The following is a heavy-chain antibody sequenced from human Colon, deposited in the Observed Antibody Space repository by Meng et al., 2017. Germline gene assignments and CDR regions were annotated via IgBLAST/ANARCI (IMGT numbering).Heavy chain of an antibody. J-gene: IGHJ4*02. CDR1: GYSFTSYG. Sequence: QVHLVRSGAELTKPGAFVQVSCHASGYSFTSYGMDWLRQAPGQRPEWMGWIYTADGNRRYSQRFQDRLTITSDTFARTAYMELSSLRSEDTAVYFCARDERGGPYYFDYWGQGTLVTVSS. CDR3: ARDERGGPYYFDY. CDR2: IYTADGNR. V-gene: IGHV1-3*04.